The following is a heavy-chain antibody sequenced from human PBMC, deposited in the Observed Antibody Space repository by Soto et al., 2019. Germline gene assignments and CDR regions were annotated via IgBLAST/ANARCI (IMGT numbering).Heavy chain of an antibody. V-gene: IGHV3-66*01. Sequence: PGGSGLSCAASGFTVSSNYMSWVRQAPGKGLEWVSFIYSGSSTYYADSVKGRFTISRDNSKNTLYLQMNSLRAEDTAVYYCARDRNTLYGMDVWGQGT. J-gene: IGHJ6*02. CDR1: GFTVSSNY. CDR3: ARDRNTLYGMDV. CDR2: IYSGSST. D-gene: IGHD2-2*02.